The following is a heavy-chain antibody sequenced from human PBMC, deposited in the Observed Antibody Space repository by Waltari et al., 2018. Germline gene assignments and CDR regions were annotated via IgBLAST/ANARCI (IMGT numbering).Heavy chain of an antibody. CDR1: GFTFPSSA. Sequence: QMQLVQSGPEVKKPGPSVKVSCKASGFTFPSSAVQWVRQACGQGIEWIGWGVVGSGNTNYAQKFQERVTITRDMSTSTAYMELSSLRSEDTAVYYCAVPPGRDFWSGPSVDNWFDPWGQGTLVTVSS. CDR3: AVPPGRDFWSGPSVDNWFDP. J-gene: IGHJ5*02. CDR2: GVVGSGNT. V-gene: IGHV1-58*01. D-gene: IGHD3-3*01.